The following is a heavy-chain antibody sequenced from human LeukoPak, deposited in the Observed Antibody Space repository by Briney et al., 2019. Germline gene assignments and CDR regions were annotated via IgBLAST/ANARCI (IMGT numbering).Heavy chain of an antibody. CDR2: ISAYNGNT. V-gene: IGHV1-18*01. D-gene: IGHD6-19*01. J-gene: IGHJ5*02. Sequence: ASVKVSCKASGYTFTSYGISWVRQAPGQGLEWMGWISAYNGNTNYGQKLQGRVTMTRDMSTSTVYMELSSLGSEDTAVYYCARGYSSGWYLGNWFDPWGQGTLVTVSS. CDR1: GYTFTSYG. CDR3: ARGYSSGWYLGNWFDP.